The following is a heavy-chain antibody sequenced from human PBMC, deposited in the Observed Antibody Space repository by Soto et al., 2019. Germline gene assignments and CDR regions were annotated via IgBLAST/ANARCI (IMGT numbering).Heavy chain of an antibody. CDR2: VNGYNNKR. V-gene: IGHV1-18*01. CDR3: ARGWGKYFDVNDF. Sequence: IQLVQSAGEVKRPGASVKVSCKASGYTFNTFGITWVRQAPGQGLEWMGCVNGYNNKRDYSRKLQDRITLTADPSTSTSYMELRSLTSDDTAVYYCARGWGKYFDVNDFWGQGTLVTVSS. D-gene: IGHD7-27*01. J-gene: IGHJ4*02. CDR1: GYTFNTFG.